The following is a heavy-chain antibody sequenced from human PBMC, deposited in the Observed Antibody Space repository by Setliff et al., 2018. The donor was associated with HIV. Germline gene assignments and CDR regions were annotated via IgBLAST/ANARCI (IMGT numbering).Heavy chain of an antibody. Sequence: GGSLSLSCAASGFTFNTYSMNWVRQAPGKGLEWISYISGSSANIQYADSVRGRFTISRDNAKNSMYLQMNSLRAEDTAVYYCARTASYGNSWYHWFDPWGQGTLVTVSS. J-gene: IGHJ5*02. V-gene: IGHV3-48*01. CDR3: ARTASYGNSWYHWFDP. CDR2: ISGSSANI. D-gene: IGHD6-13*01. CDR1: GFTFNTYS.